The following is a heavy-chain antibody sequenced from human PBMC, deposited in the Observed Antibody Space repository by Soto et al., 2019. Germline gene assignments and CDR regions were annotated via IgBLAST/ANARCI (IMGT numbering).Heavy chain of an antibody. V-gene: IGHV3-11*06. D-gene: IGHD3-3*01. CDR3: GKGDTIFGVVDD. CDR1: GFTFSDYF. CDR2: INNDATYR. J-gene: IGHJ4*02. Sequence: PGGSLRLSCAGSGFTFSDYFITWIRQAPGKGLEWISYINNDATYRKYADSVKGRFTVSRDNAKNSVFLQMNSLRPEDTALSYCGKGDTIFGVVDDWGPGTLVTVSS.